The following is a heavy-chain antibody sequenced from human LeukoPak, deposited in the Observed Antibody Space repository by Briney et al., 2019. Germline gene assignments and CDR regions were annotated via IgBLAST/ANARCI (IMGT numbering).Heavy chain of an antibody. CDR1: GGSIGSHY. D-gene: IGHD3-22*01. J-gene: IGHJ1*01. CDR2: IHYGGNT. CDR3: ARASQSHNYYDSSGYSPEYFQH. V-gene: IGHV4-59*11. Sequence: KPSETLSLTCTVSGGSIGSHYWSWIRQLPGKGLEWIGYIHYGGNTNYNPSLKSRVTISVDTSKNQFSLKLSSVTAADTAVYYCARASQSHNYYDSSGYSPEYFQHWGQGTLVTVSS.